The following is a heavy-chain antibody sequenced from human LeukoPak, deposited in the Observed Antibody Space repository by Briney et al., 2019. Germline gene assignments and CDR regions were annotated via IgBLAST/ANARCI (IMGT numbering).Heavy chain of an antibody. Sequence: SETLSLTCTVSGGSISSYYWSWIRQPAGKGLEWIGRIYTSGSTNYNPSLKSRVTMSVDTSKNQFSLKLSSVTAADTAVYYCARVLQQGYCSSTSCPKTHYYYYYYMGVWGKGTTVTISS. CDR3: ARVLQQGYCSSTSCPKTHYYYYYYMGV. CDR2: IYTSGST. J-gene: IGHJ6*03. D-gene: IGHD2-2*01. V-gene: IGHV4-4*07. CDR1: GGSISSYY.